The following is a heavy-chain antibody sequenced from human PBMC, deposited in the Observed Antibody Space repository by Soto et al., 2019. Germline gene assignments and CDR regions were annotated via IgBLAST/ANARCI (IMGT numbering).Heavy chain of an antibody. J-gene: IGHJ4*02. V-gene: IGHV1-3*01. Sequence: ASVKVSCKASGYTFTAYPMHWVRQAPGQRLEWMGWINVANGDTGYSQKFQGRVTVTRDTSASTVYMEVSSLTSEDTAVYYCARKDYYGAGIYYFDHWGQATLVTVSS. CDR1: GYTFTAYP. CDR2: INVANGDT. D-gene: IGHD3-10*01. CDR3: ARKDYYGAGIYYFDH.